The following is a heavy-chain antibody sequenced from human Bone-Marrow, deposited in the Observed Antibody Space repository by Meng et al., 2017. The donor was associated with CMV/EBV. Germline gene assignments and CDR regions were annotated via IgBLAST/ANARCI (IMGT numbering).Heavy chain of an antibody. V-gene: IGHV3-48*03. CDR1: GFTFSSYE. Sequence: LSLTCAASGFTFSSYEMNWVRQAPGKGLEWVSYISSSGSTIYYADSVKGRFTISRDNAKNSLYLQMNSLRAEDTAVYYCARQSMIRVLTDAFDIWAQGTMVTVSS. D-gene: IGHD3-22*01. J-gene: IGHJ3*02. CDR3: ARQSMIRVLTDAFDI. CDR2: ISSSGSTI.